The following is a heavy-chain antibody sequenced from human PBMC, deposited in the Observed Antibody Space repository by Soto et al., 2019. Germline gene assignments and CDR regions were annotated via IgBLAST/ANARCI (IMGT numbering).Heavy chain of an antibody. J-gene: IGHJ5*02. Sequence: QVQLQQWGAGLLKPSETLSLTCAVYGGSFSGYYWSWIRQPPGKGLEWIGEINHSRSTNYNPSLKSRVTISVDPSKSQCSLKLSSVTAADTAVYYCALNLWGSYRPRGFDPWGQGTLVTVSS. CDR2: INHSRST. CDR1: GGSFSGYY. CDR3: ALNLWGSYRPRGFDP. D-gene: IGHD3-16*02. V-gene: IGHV4-34*01.